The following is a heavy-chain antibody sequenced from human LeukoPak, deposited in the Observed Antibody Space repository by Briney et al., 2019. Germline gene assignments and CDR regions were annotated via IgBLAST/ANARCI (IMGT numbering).Heavy chain of an antibody. CDR1: GYTFTSYG. Sequence: ASVKVSCKASGYTFTSYGISWVRQAPGQGLEWMGWISAYNGNTNYAQKLQGRVTMTTDTSTSTAYMELRSLRSDDTAVCYCARFSREYYYDSSGYYLGEWFDPWGQGTLVTVSS. J-gene: IGHJ5*02. CDR3: ARFSREYYYDSSGYYLGEWFDP. D-gene: IGHD3-22*01. V-gene: IGHV1-18*01. CDR2: ISAYNGNT.